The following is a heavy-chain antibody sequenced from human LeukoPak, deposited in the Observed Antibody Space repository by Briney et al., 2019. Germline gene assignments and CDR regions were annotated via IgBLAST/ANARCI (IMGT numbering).Heavy chain of an antibody. J-gene: IGHJ1*01. Sequence: TSETLSLTCTVSGGSISSGGYYWTWIRQPPGKGLEWIGNIYHSGSTSYNPALKSRVTISVDTSKNQFSLKLSSVTAADTAVYYCARVGFERELLLEYFQHWGQGTLVTVSS. CDR3: ARVGFERELLLEYFQH. CDR1: GGSISSGGYY. V-gene: IGHV4-30-2*01. D-gene: IGHD1-26*01. CDR2: IYHSGST.